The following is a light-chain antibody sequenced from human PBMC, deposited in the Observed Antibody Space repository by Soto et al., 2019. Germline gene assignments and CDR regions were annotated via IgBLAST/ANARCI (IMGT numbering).Light chain of an antibody. CDR3: SSYTSSSTPP. CDR1: SSDVGGYNY. J-gene: IGLJ1*01. CDR2: EVS. V-gene: IGLV2-14*01. Sequence: QSALTQPASVSGSPGQSITISCTGTSSDVGGYNYVSWYQQHPGKAPKLMIYEVSNRPSGVSNRFSGSKSGNTASLTISGLQAEDEADYYCSSYTSSSTPPFGTGTMLTVL.